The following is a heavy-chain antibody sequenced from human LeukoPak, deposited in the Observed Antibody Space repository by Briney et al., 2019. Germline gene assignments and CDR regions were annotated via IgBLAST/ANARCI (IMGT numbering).Heavy chain of an antibody. J-gene: IGHJ6*03. D-gene: IGHD6-13*01. V-gene: IGHV1-2*02. CDR1: GYTFSDYY. Sequence: ASVKVSCKASGYTFSDYYMHWVRQAPGQGLEWMGWINPKSGGTNYAEKFQGRVTMTRDTSIATVYMELSRLRSDDTAVYYCATNVAAAGYYYYYYMDVWGKGTTVTVSS. CDR3: ATNVAAAGYYYYYYMDV. CDR2: INPKSGGT.